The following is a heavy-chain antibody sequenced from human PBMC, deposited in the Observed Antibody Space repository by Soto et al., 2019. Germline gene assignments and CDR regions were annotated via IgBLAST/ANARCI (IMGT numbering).Heavy chain of an antibody. CDR1: GGSSSGYY. CDR3: ARFSGSYYYAMDV. V-gene: IGHV4-34*01. CDR2: INHSGVT. D-gene: IGHD6-19*01. J-gene: IGHJ6*02. Sequence: SETLSLTCAVYGGSSSGYYWSWIRQPPGKGLEWTGEINHSGVTNYKPSLKRRVTISVDTSKNQFSLQLKSVTAADTALYYCARFSGSYYYAMDVWGQGSTVTVS.